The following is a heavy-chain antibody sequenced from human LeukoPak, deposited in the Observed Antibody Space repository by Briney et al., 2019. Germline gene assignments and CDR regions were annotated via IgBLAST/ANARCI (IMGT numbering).Heavy chain of an antibody. CDR3: AKRNTMVRGGPCFDY. CDR1: GFTFSNFW. D-gene: IGHD3-10*01. Sequence: GGSLRLSCAAAGFTFSNFWMNWVRQAPGKGLEWVSIIFGNGDTTYYADSVKGRFTVSRDNSKDTLYLQMNDLRPDDTAIYYCAKRNTMVRGGPCFDYWGQGLLVTVSS. V-gene: IGHV3-23*01. J-gene: IGHJ4*02. CDR2: IFGNGDTT.